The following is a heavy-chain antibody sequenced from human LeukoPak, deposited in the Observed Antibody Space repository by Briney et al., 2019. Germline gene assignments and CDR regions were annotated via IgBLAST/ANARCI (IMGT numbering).Heavy chain of an antibody. V-gene: IGHV3-13*04. CDR1: GFTFSSYD. Sequence: QTGGSLRLSCAASGFTFSSYDMHWVRQATGKGLEWVSGIGTAGDTYYAGSVKGRFSISRENAKNSLYLQMNSLRAGDTAVYYCARVTVAGTNYLDYWGQGTLVTVSS. CDR3: ARVTVAGTNYLDY. CDR2: IGTAGDT. J-gene: IGHJ4*02. D-gene: IGHD6-19*01.